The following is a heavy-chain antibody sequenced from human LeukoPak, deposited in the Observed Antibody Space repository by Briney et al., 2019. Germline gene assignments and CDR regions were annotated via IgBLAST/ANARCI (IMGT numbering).Heavy chain of an antibody. CDR1: GYTFTSYG. V-gene: IGHV1-18*01. Sequence: ASVKVSCKASGYTFTSYGISWVRQAPGQGLEWMGWIGAYNGNTNYAQKLQGRVTMTTDTSTSTAYMELRSLRSDDTAVYYCAREVGGGSYYGGGVDYWGQGTLVTVSS. J-gene: IGHJ4*02. D-gene: IGHD1-26*01. CDR2: IGAYNGNT. CDR3: AREVGGGSYYGGGVDY.